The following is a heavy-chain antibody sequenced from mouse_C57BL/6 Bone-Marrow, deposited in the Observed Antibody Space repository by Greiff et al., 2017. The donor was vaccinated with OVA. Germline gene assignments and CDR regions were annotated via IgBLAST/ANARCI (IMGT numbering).Heavy chain of an antibody. CDR3: TSYDGYYYYYAMDY. V-gene: IGHV1-5*01. CDR1: GYTFTSYW. D-gene: IGHD2-3*01. J-gene: IGHJ4*01. CDR2: ISPGNSDT. Sequence: EVQLHQSGTVLARPGASVKMSCKTSGYTFTSYWMHWVKQRPGQGLEWIGAISPGNSDTSYNQKFKGKAKLTAVTSASTAYMELSSLTNEDSAVYYCTSYDGYYYYYAMDYWGQGTSVTVSS.